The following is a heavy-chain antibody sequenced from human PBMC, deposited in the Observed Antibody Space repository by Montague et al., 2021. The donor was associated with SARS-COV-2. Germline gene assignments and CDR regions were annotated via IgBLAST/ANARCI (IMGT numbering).Heavy chain of an antibody. D-gene: IGHD2-15*01. CDR2: ISYSGST. J-gene: IGHJ4*02. V-gene: IGHV4-59*08. CDR3: ARHYSATLPAVY. Sequence: SETLSLTCTVSGGSISSYYWSWFRQPPGKGLEWIGYISYSGSTNYNPSLTSRATISVDTSKNQFSLKVNSVTAADTAVYYCARHYSATLPAVYWGQGTLVTVSS. CDR1: GGSISSYY.